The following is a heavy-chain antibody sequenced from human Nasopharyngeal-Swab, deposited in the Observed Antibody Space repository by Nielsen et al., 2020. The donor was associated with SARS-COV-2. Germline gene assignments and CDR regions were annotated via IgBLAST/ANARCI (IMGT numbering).Heavy chain of an antibody. CDR1: GFTFSDYY. CDR3: ARGGSTSLFDY. D-gene: IGHD2-2*01. V-gene: IGHV3-11*06. J-gene: IGHJ4*02. Sequence: GESLKISCAASGFTFSDYYMSWIRQAPGKGLVWVSYISSSSSYTNYADSVKGRFTISRDNAKNSLYLQMNSLRAEDTAVYYCARGGSTSLFDYWGQGTLVIVSS. CDR2: ISSSSSYT.